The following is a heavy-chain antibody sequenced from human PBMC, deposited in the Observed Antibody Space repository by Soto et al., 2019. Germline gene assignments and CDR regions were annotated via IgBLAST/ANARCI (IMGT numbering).Heavy chain of an antibody. CDR1: GFTFSTYV. CDR2: ISTSGGNT. CDR3: AKGFVGVCYHCSYHFDS. D-gene: IGHD2-8*01. J-gene: IGHJ4*02. Sequence: PGGSLRLSCAASGFTFSTYVMNWVRRAPGKGLEWVSCISTSGGNTYYADSVKGRFTISRDNSKNTLYLQMNSLRAEDTAVYYCAKGFVGVCYHCSYHFDSWGQGALVTVSS. V-gene: IGHV3-23*01.